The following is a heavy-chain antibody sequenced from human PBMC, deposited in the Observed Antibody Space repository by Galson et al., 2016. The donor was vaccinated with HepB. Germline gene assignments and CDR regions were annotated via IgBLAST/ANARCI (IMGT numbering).Heavy chain of an antibody. V-gene: IGHV3-30*03. CDR2: DSMDGRRK. Sequence: SLRLSCAASGFTFSNYGMHWVRQAPGQGLEWVAADSMDGRRKFYADSVKGRFTISRDNSNSMLFLQMRSLRADDTAVYYCARRHEYCPPVGCSVDYWGQGTLVSVSS. CDR3: ARRHEYCPPVGCSVDY. J-gene: IGHJ4*02. D-gene: IGHD2/OR15-2a*01. CDR1: GFTFSNYG.